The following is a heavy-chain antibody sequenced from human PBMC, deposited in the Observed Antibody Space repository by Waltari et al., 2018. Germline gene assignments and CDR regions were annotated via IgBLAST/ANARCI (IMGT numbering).Heavy chain of an antibody. CDR1: GFPFSSSG. CDR3: ASCTGGNCYYYGFDV. J-gene: IGHJ6*02. Sequence: QVQLVESGGGVVQPGRSLRVSCAAPGFPFSSSGLHWVRQTPGRGLEWVAVISSDGSRKSYADSVKGRFSISRDNSKNSLSLEMNSLRPEDTAVYYCASCTGGNCYYYGFDVWGQGTTVTVSS. CDR2: ISSDGSRK. D-gene: IGHD2-8*02. V-gene: IGHV3-30*03.